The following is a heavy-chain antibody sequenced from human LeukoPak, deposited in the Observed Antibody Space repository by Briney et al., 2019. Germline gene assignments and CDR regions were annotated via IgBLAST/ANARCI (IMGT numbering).Heavy chain of an antibody. CDR1: GFTFSSYA. D-gene: IGHD5-24*01. J-gene: IGHJ4*02. V-gene: IGHV3-23*01. CDR2: ISGSGGST. CDR3: AKSRRDGYKYYFDY. Sequence: GGSLRLSRAASGFTFSSYAMSWVRQAPGKGLEWVSAISGSGGSTYYADSVKGRFTISRDNSKNTLYLQMNSLRAEDTAVYYCAKSRRDGYKYYFDYWGQGTLVTASS.